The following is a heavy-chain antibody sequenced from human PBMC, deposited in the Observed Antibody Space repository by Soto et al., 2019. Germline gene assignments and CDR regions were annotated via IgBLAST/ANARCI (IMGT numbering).Heavy chain of an antibody. Sequence: SETLSLTCKVSGGAIDRGGYYWCWIRQHPGKGLEWIGHIYYAGSAYYKPSLKSRASMSIDTSQNQFSLELISVTAADTAVYYCARVGTSYARRGLDVWGQGTTVTVSS. D-gene: IGHD7-27*01. J-gene: IGHJ6*02. CDR1: GGAIDRGGYY. V-gene: IGHV4-31*03. CDR2: IYYAGSA. CDR3: ARVGTSYARRGLDV.